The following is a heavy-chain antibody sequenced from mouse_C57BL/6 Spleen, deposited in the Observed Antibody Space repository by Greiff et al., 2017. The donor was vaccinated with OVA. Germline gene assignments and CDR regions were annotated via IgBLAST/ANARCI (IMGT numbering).Heavy chain of an antibody. CDR3: ARRTAYYSNYWYFDV. CDR2: IYPGDGDT. J-gene: IGHJ1*03. Sequence: VKLMESGAELVKPGASVKISCKASGYAFSSYWMNWVKQRPGKGLEWIGQIYPGDGDTNYNGKFKGKATLTADKSSSTAYMQLSSLTSEDSAVYFCARRTAYYSNYWYFDVWGTGTTVTVSS. CDR1: GYAFSSYW. D-gene: IGHD2-5*01. V-gene: IGHV1-80*01.